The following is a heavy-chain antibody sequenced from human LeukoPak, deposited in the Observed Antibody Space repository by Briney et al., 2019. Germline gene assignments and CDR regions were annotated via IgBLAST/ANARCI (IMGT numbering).Heavy chain of an antibody. CDR3: VTNFDPDVD. J-gene: IGHJ4*02. V-gene: IGHV3-66*01. CDR1: GFTVSNNY. Sequence: GGSLRISCAASGFTVSNNYMGWVRQAPGKGLEWVSLIYSHGGTNYADSVKGRFTISRDNSKNTLYLQMNSLRAEDTAVYYCVTNFDPDVDWGQGTLVTVSS. CDR2: IYSHGGT. D-gene: IGHD3-9*01.